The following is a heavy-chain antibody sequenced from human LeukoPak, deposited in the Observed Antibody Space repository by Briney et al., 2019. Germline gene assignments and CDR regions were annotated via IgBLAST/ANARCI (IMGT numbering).Heavy chain of an antibody. J-gene: IGHJ4*02. D-gene: IGHD3-22*01. CDR1: GGTFSSYA. V-gene: IGHV1-69*13. CDR3: ARGFDDSSGYYYGRFYFDY. Sequence: SVKVSCKASGGTFSSYAISWVRQAPGQGLEWMGGIIPIFGTANYAQKYQGRVTITADESTSTAYMELSSLRSEDTAVYYCARGFDDSSGYYYGRFYFDYWGQGTLVTVSS. CDR2: IIPIFGTA.